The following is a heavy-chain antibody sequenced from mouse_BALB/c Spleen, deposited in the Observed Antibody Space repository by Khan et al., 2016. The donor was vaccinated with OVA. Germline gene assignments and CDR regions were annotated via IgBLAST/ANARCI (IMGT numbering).Heavy chain of an antibody. CDR3: ARGNYYGSSSWFGY. D-gene: IGHD1-1*01. J-gene: IGHJ3*01. V-gene: IGHV1-9*01. CDR2: ILPGGGRT. Sequence: QVQLKQSGAELMKPGASVKISCKATGYTFSSYWIEWVKQRPGHGLEWIAEILPGGGRTNYNEKFKGKATFTADTSSNTAFMQLSSLTSEDSAVYYCARGNYYGSSSWFGYWGQGTLVTVSA. CDR1: GYTFSSYW.